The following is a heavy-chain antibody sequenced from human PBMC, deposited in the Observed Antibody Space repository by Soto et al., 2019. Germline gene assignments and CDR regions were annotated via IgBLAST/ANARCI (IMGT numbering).Heavy chain of an antibody. CDR3: ARGVGIAARPGYYYGMDV. CDR2: IIPIFGTA. J-gene: IGHJ6*02. CDR1: GGTFSSYA. V-gene: IGHV1-69*13. Sequence: SVKGSCQASGGTFSSYAISWVRQAPGQGLERMGGIIPIFGTANYAQKFQGRVTITADESTSTAYMELSSLRSEDTAVYYCARGVGIAARPGYYYGMDVWGQGTTVTVSS. D-gene: IGHD6-6*01.